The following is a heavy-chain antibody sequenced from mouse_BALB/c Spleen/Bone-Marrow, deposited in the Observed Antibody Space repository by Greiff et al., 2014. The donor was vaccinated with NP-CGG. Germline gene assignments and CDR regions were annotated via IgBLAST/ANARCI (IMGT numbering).Heavy chain of an antibody. CDR2: IYPGDGDI. D-gene: IGHD2-4*01. CDR1: GYAFSSYW. Sequence: QVQLKQSGAELVRPGSSVKISCKASGYAFSSYWMNWVQQRPGQDLEWIGQIYPGDGDINYNGKFKGKATLTADKSSGTAYMQFSSLTSEDSAVYFCARGDFDFEAWFTYWGQGTLVTVSA. CDR3: ARGDFDFEAWFTY. V-gene: IGHV1-80*01. J-gene: IGHJ3*01.